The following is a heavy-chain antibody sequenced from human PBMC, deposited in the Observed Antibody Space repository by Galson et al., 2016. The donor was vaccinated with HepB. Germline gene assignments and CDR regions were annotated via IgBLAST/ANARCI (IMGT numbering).Heavy chain of an antibody. D-gene: IGHD7-27*01. CDR3: ARGPNWGSGYGMDV. Sequence: SVKVSCKASGVTFNSYAISRVRQAPGQGLGWMGGIIPILGTAKYAQTFQGRVTITADQSTRAAYMQVSSLTSEDTALYYCARGPNWGSGYGMDVWGQGTTVTVSS. V-gene: IGHV1-69*10. J-gene: IGHJ6*02. CDR2: IIPILGTA. CDR1: GVTFNSYA.